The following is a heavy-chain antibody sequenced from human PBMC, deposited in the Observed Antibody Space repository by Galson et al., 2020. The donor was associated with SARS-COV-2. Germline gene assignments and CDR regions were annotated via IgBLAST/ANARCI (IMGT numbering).Heavy chain of an antibody. V-gene: IGHV3-74*01. CDR1: GFTFSSYY. CDR2: INSDGDST. Sequence: GESLKISCAASGFTFSSYYMHWVRQAPGKGLVWVARINSDGDSTSYADSVKGRFTISRDNAKNTLYLQMNSLSAEDTAVYYCARDGSSTWFVFFDAWGQGTLVTASS. CDR3: ARDGSSTWFVFFDA. J-gene: IGHJ4*02. D-gene: IGHD6-13*01.